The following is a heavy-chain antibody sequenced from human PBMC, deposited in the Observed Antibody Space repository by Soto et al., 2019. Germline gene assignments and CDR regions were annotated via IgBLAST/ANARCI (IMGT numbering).Heavy chain of an antibody. V-gene: IGHV4-39*01. CDR1: GGSISDISYC. CDR3: ARHKSGSDWLDP. CDR2: MFYSGAT. D-gene: IGHD2-15*01. J-gene: IGHJ5*02. Sequence: SETLSLTCTVSGGSISDISYCWGWIRQPPGKGLQWIGCMFYSGATYYNPSLKNRVTLSVDTSNNEFSLKLVSVTAPDTAVYYCARHKSGSDWLDPWGQGTLLTVSS.